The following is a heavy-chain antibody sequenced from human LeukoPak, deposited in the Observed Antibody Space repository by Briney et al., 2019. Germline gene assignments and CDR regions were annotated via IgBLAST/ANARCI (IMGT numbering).Heavy chain of an antibody. J-gene: IGHJ4*02. D-gene: IGHD3-10*01. CDR1: GGSISSGDYY. V-gene: IGHV4-30-4*01. Sequence: SETLSLTCTVSGGSISSGDYYWTWIRQPPGKGLEWIGYTYYSGSTYYNPSLKSRVTISVDTSKNQFSLKLSSVTAADTAVYYCASYGSGTYYFDYWGQGTLVTVSS. CDR2: TYYSGST. CDR3: ASYGSGTYYFDY.